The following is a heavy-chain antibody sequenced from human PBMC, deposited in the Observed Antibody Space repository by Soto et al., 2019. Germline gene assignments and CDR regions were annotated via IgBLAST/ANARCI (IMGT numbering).Heavy chain of an antibody. Sequence: QVQLQESGPGLVEPSQTLSLTCTVSGGSISSGDSYWNWIRQPPGKGLEWIGYISNSGSSYYNPSLKNRVTISLDMSKNHFSLKLTSVTAADTAIYYCVRDEYGYAFEIWGQGATVTVSS. CDR3: VRDEYGYAFEI. J-gene: IGHJ3*02. D-gene: IGHD4-17*01. V-gene: IGHV4-30-4*01. CDR2: ISNSGSS. CDR1: GGSISSGDSY.